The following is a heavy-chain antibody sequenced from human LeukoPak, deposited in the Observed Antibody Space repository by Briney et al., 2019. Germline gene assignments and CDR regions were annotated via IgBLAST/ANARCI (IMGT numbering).Heavy chain of an antibody. CDR2: IKSRTDGGTT. CDR3: TTDKGTHY. Sequence: GGSLRLSCAASGFTFSNAWMTWVRQAPGKGLEWVCRIKSRTDGGTTDHAAPVKGRFTISRDDSENTLYLQMNSLKTEDTAIYYCTTDKGTHYWGQGTLVTVFS. D-gene: IGHD1-1*01. CDR1: GFTFSNAW. V-gene: IGHV3-15*01. J-gene: IGHJ4*02.